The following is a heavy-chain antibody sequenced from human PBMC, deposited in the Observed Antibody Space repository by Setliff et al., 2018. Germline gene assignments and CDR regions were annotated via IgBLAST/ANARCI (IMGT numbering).Heavy chain of an antibody. D-gene: IGHD3-22*01. CDR1: GASISAYY. CDR2: MNARGLT. J-gene: IGHJ4*02. V-gene: IGHV4-4*07. CDR3: ARGDYDSSGYYMDY. Sequence: SETLSLTCNVSGASISAYYWSWFRQPPGKGLEWIGGMNARGLTEYSPPLKSRVAMSLDTSKNTASLKLTSVTAGDTAAYFCARGDYDSSGYYMDYWGQGTLVTVSS.